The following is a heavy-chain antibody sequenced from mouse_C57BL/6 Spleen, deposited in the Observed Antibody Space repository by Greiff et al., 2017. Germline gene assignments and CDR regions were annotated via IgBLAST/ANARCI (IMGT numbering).Heavy chain of an antibody. D-gene: IGHD4-1*01. CDR2: ISDGGSYT. Sequence: DVQLVESGGGLVKPGGSLKLSCAASGFTFSSYAMSWVRQTPEKRLEWVATISDGGSYTYYPDNVKGRFTISRDNAKNNLYLQMSHLKSEDTAMYYCAREELTGTRYFDYWGQGTTLTVSS. CDR3: AREELTGTRYFDY. CDR1: GFTFSSYA. V-gene: IGHV5-4*01. J-gene: IGHJ2*01.